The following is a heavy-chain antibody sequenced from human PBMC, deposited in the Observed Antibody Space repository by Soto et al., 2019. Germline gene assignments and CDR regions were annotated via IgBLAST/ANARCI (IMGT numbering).Heavy chain of an antibody. CDR3: AKAHSSGLSDYYYYGMDV. V-gene: IGHV3-23*01. D-gene: IGHD6-6*01. CDR2: IIGGGVST. J-gene: IGHJ6*02. Sequence: EVQLLESGGGLVQPGGSLRLSCAASGFTFTNYAMSWVRQAPGKGLEWVSGIIGGGVSTHYADSVKGRFTISSDNSKNTLFLQLNSLRAEDTAVYFCAKAHSSGLSDYYYYGMDVWGRGTSVTVSS. CDR1: GFTFTNYA.